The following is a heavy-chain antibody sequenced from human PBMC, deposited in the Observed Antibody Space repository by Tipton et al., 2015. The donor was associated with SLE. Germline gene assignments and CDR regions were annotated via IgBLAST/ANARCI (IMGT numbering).Heavy chain of an antibody. J-gene: IGHJ4*02. Sequence: TLSLTCAVYGGSFSGYYWSWIRQPPGKGLEWIGEINHSGSTNYNPSLKSRVTISVDTSKNQFSLKRSSVAAADTAVYYCARGRHHYYDSSGYPFDYWGQGTLVTVSS. D-gene: IGHD3-22*01. CDR1: GGSFSGYY. CDR3: ARGRHHYYDSSGYPFDY. V-gene: IGHV4-34*01. CDR2: INHSGST.